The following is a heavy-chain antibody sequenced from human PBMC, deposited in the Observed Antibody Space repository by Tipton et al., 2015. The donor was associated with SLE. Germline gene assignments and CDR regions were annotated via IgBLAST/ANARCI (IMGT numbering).Heavy chain of an antibody. D-gene: IGHD4-11*01. CDR3: AREDHSTYIY. Sequence: TLSLTCAIYGGSFSGYYWSWIRQPPGKGLEWIGEINHSGSTNYNPSLKSRVTISVDTSKNQFYLNLSSVTAADTAVYYCAREDHSTYIYWGQGTLLTVSS. CDR1: GGSFSGYY. CDR2: INHSGST. J-gene: IGHJ4*02. V-gene: IGHV4-34*01.